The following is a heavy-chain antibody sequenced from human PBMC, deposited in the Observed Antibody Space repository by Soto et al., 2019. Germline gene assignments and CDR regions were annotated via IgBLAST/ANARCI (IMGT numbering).Heavy chain of an antibody. CDR3: ATGGGRFNYGMDV. CDR1: GGKIIGLG. CDR2: IYYSGST. J-gene: IGHJ6*02. D-gene: IGHD3-10*01. V-gene: IGHV4-59*11. Sequence: SEPMSLRWSVAGGKIIGLGGLRIMKTPGKRLEWIGYIYYSGSTNYNPSLKSRVTISVDTSKNQLSLKLSSVTAADTAVYYCATGGGRFNYGMDVWGQGTTVTVSS.